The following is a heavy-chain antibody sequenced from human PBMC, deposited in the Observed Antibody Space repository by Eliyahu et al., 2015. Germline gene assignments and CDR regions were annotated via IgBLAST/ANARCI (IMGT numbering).Heavy chain of an antibody. CDR1: GGXFXSYS. CDR2: IIPIFGTA. CDR3: ARGPETKSAYYYNY. D-gene: IGHD3-22*01. J-gene: IGHJ4*02. V-gene: IGHV1-69*01. Sequence: QVQLVQSGAEVKKPGSSXKVSCKAXGGXFXSYSIXWVRQAPGQGLEWMGGIIPIFGTANYAQNFQGRITITADESTSTAYMELSSLRSEDTAVYYCARGPETKSAYYYNYWGQGTLVTVSS.